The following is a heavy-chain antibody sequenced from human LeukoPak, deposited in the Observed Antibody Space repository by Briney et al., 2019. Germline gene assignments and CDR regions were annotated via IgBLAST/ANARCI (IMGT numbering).Heavy chain of an antibody. CDR1: GLTFSSYS. J-gene: IGHJ6*03. CDR3: ARWGSSSWYIPAGYYYYMDV. CDR2: ISSSSSYI. D-gene: IGHD6-13*01. V-gene: IGHV3-21*01. Sequence: GGSLRLSCAASGLTFSSYSMNWVRQAPGKGLEWVSSISSSSSYIYYADSVKGRFTIPRDNAKNSLYLQMNSLRAEDTAVYYCARWGSSSWYIPAGYYYYMDVWGKGTTVTVSS.